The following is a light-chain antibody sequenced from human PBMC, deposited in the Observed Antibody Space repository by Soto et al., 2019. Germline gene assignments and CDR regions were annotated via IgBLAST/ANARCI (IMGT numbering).Light chain of an antibody. CDR3: QQYGSSLMYT. V-gene: IGKV3-20*01. Sequence: EIVLTQSPGTLSLSPGERATLSCWASQSVSGNFLAWYQVKPGQAPRLVVYGASTRASGFPDRFSGSGSGTDFTLTISRLEPEDFAVYYCQQYGSSLMYTFGQGTRLEIK. CDR1: QSVSGNF. J-gene: IGKJ5*01. CDR2: GAS.